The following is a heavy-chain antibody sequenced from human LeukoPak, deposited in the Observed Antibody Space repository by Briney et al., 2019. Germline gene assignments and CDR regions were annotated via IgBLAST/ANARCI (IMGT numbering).Heavy chain of an antibody. V-gene: IGHV3-30*03. Sequence: GRSLRLSCTPSGFTFSSYGMHWVRQAPGKGLEWVAVVSYEGSTVYYADSVKGRFTISRDNAKNTLYLQMNSLRAEDTAVYYCARDWYYAIDFWGRGALVTVSS. CDR3: ARDWYYAIDF. CDR2: VSYEGSTV. D-gene: IGHD2/OR15-2a*01. J-gene: IGHJ2*01. CDR1: GFTFSSYG.